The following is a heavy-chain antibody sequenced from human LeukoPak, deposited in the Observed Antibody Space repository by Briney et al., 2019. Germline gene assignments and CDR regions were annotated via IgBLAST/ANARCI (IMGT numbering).Heavy chain of an antibody. V-gene: IGHV3-23*05. CDR3: ARGSATAGSYRPFDY. J-gene: IGHJ4*02. CDR1: GFTLSGST. Sequence: GGSLRLSCAASGFTLSGSTMSWLRQAPGKGLEWLSAINSGGGTTSAESVKGRFTISRDNSKNTLFRQMNSLRDEDTAVYYCARGSATAGSYRPFDYWGQGTLVTVSS. CDR2: INSGGGTT. D-gene: IGHD3-10*01.